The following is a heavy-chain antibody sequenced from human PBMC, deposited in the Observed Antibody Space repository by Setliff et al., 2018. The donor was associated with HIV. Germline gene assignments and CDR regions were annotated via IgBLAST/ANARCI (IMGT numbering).Heavy chain of an antibody. CDR1: GDSVSSRSYY. CDR3: ARRRETIAAPNEYYFDY. V-gene: IGHV4-61*01. J-gene: IGHJ4*02. CDR2: IYYSGST. Sequence: SETLSLTCTVSGDSVSSRSYYWSWIRQPPGKGLEWIGYIYYSGSTNYNPSLKSRVTISVDTSKNQFSLRLSSVTAADSAVYYCARRRETIAAPNEYYFDYWGQGTLVTVSS. D-gene: IGHD6-13*01.